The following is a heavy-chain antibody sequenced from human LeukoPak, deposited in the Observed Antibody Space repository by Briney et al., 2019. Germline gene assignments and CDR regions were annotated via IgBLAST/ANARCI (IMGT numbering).Heavy chain of an antibody. J-gene: IGHJ4*02. CDR3: TRVTSWRTGFDY. D-gene: IGHD1-1*01. CDR1: GFSFEAYG. CDR2: ITWNSDDM. V-gene: IGHV3-9*01. Sequence: PGGSLRLSCAASGFSFEAYGMYGVRQAPGKGLEWVSGITWNSDDMAYAVSVKGRFTISRDNAKNCLYLQMNSLTVEDTALYYCTRVTSWRTGFDYWGQGTLVTVSS.